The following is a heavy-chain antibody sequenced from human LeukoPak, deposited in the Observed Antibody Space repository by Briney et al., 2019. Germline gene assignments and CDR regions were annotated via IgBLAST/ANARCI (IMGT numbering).Heavy chain of an antibody. V-gene: IGHV3-15*01. J-gene: IGHJ4*02. CDR1: GMTFTNAW. CDR2: IKSKTDGGTT. Sequence: GGSLRLSCSVSGMTFTNAWMTWVRQAPGKGLEWVARIKSKTDGGTTDYAAPVKGRFTISRDDSKNTLYLQMNSLKTEDTAVYYCTTELMVYATDDYWGQGTLVTVSS. D-gene: IGHD2-8*01. CDR3: TTELMVYATDDY.